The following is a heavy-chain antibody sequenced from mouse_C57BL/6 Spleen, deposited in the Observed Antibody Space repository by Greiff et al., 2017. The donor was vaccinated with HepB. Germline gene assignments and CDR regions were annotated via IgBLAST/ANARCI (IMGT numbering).Heavy chain of an antibody. V-gene: IGHV1-54*01. CDR3: ARSCYYYGSSFAY. CDR1: GYTFTNYL. CDR2: INPGSGGT. Sequence: QVQLKESGAELVRPGTSVKVSCKASGYTFTNYLIEWVKQRPGQGLEWIGVINPGSGGTNYNEKFKGKATLTADKSSSTAYMQLSSLTSEDSAVYFCARSCYYYGSSFAYWGQGTLVTVSA. D-gene: IGHD1-1*01. J-gene: IGHJ3*01.